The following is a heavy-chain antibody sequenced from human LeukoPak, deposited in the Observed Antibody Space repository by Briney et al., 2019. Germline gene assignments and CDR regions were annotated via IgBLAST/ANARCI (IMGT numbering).Heavy chain of an antibody. CDR1: GFTFSSYG. CDR2: IWYGGSNK. Sequence: GRSLRLSCAASGFTFSSYGMHWVRQAPGKGLEWVAVIWYGGSNKYYADSVKGRFTISRDNSKNTLYLQMNSLRAEDTAVYYCAKSDLEGMYMDVWGKGTTVTVSS. D-gene: IGHD1-1*01. V-gene: IGHV3-30*18. J-gene: IGHJ6*03. CDR3: AKSDLEGMYMDV.